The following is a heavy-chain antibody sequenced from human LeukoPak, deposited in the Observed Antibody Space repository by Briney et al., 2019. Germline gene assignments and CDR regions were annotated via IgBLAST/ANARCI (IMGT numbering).Heavy chain of an antibody. CDR3: VTSGCRQQRDY. CDR1: GFSFRDYW. J-gene: IGHJ4*02. CDR2: MSPDGSDK. Sequence: GGSLRLSCAASGFSFRDYWMSWVRQAPGKGLEWVADMSPDGSDKTYVDSVKGRLTISRDNAKQSLYLQMDSLTAEDTAGYYCVTSGCRQQRDYWGQGTPVTAPS. D-gene: IGHD3-10*01. V-gene: IGHV3-7*01.